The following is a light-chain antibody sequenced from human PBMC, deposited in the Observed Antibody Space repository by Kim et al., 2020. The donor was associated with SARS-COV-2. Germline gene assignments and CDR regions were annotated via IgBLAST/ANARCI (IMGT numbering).Light chain of an antibody. V-gene: IGKV1-17*01. CDR1: QDIRND. CDR3: LQHSTYPIT. CDR2: GAS. Sequence: ASVRDRVTITCRGSQDIRNDLGWYQQNPGRAPKRLIYGASSLQSGVPSRFSGSGSGTEFTLTISSVQPEDFATYFCLQHSTYPITFGQGTRLEIK. J-gene: IGKJ5*01.